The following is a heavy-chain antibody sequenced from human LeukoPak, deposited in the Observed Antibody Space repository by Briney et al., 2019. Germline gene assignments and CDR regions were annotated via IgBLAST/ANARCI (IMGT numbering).Heavy chain of an antibody. CDR1: GGSISSYY. CDR2: IYYSGST. CDR3: ARFRDSGWFRGWFDP. V-gene: IGHV4-59*01. Sequence: SETLSLTCTVSGGSISSYYWSWIRQPPGKGLEWIGYIYYSGSTNYNPSLKSRVTISVDTSKNQFSLKLSSVTAADTAMYYCARFRDSGWFRGWFDPWGQGTLVTVSS. D-gene: IGHD6-19*01. J-gene: IGHJ5*02.